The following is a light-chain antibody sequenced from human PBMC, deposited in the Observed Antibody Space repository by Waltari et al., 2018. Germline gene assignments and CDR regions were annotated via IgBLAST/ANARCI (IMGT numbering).Light chain of an antibody. CDR2: GTS. CDR1: NSNSGAAFD. J-gene: IGLJ3*02. CDR3: QSYDTRLRARV. Sequence: QSLLTQPPSVSGAPGQRVTLSCPGSNSNSGAAFDVPAYQQVPGRAPPLLIQGTSNRPSGVPHRFSGSKSGTSASLNVTGLQDEDEADYYCQSYDTRLRARVFGGGTKLNVL. V-gene: IGLV1-40*01.